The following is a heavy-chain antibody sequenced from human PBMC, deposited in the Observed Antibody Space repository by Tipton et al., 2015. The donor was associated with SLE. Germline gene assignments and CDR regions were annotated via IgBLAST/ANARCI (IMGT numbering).Heavy chain of an antibody. V-gene: IGHV4-30-2*01. CDR2: IFRSGNA. D-gene: IGHD4-17*01. CDR1: GGSINSGDYS. CDR3: ARGAPTVTTYFDY. J-gene: IGHJ4*02. Sequence: TLSLTCAVSGGSINSGDYSWSWIRQPPGKGLEWIGYIFRSGNAYYNPSLKSRVTISVDMSKNQFSLKLSSVTAADTAVYYCARGAPTVTTYFDYWGQGTLVTVSS.